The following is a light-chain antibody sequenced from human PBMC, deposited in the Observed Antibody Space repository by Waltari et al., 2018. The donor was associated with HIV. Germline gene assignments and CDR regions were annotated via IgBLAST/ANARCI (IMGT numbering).Light chain of an antibody. V-gene: IGLV1-40*01. Sequence: QSVLTQPPSVSGAPGQRVTISCTGSSSHIGAGYDVHWYQQLPGTAPKLLIYGNSNRPSGVPDRFSDSNSGTSASLAITGLQAEDEADYYCQSYDSSLSGYVFGTGTKVTVL. CDR1: SSHIGAGYD. J-gene: IGLJ1*01. CDR2: GNS. CDR3: QSYDSSLSGYV.